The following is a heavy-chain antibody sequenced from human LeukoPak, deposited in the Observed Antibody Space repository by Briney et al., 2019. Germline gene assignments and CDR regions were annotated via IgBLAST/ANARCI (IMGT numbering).Heavy chain of an antibody. CDR3: ARLDYYDSSNFDY. J-gene: IGHJ4*02. CDR2: ISYDGSNK. Sequence: PGGSPRLSCAASGFTFSSYAMHWVRQAPGKGLEWVAVISYDGSNKYYADSVKGRFTISRDNSKNTPYLQMNSLRAEDTAVYYCARLDYYDSSNFDYWGQGTLVTVSS. D-gene: IGHD3-22*01. CDR1: GFTFSSYA. V-gene: IGHV3-30-3*01.